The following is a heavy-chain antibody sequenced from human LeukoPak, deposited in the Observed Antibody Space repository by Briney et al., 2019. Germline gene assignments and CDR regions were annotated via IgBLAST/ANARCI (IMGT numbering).Heavy chain of an antibody. CDR2: INHSGST. CDR3: ARHGVRGYYYGSGSYSNWFDP. Sequence: SETLSLTCAVYGGSFSGYYWSWIRQPPGKGLEWIGEINHSGSTNYNPSLKSRVTISVDTSKNQFSLKLSSVTAADTAVYYCARHGVRGYYYGSGSYSNWFDPWGQGTLVTVSS. J-gene: IGHJ5*02. V-gene: IGHV4-34*01. CDR1: GGSFSGYY. D-gene: IGHD3-10*01.